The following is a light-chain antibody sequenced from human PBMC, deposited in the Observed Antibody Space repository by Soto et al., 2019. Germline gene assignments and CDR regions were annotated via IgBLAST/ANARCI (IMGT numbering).Light chain of an antibody. J-gene: IGLJ2*01. CDR2: ELS. Sequence: QSALTQPPSASGSPGQSVTISCTGTNSDVGGYNYVSWYQQHPGKAPKLMIYELSKRPSGVPDRFSGSKSGNTASLTVSGLQAEDEADYYCSSYAGSNNFVVFGGGTQLTVL. V-gene: IGLV2-8*01. CDR3: SSYAGSNNFVV. CDR1: NSDVGGYNY.